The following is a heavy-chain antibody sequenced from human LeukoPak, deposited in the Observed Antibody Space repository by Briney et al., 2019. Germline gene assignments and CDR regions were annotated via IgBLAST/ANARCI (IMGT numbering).Heavy chain of an antibody. J-gene: IGHJ3*02. CDR3: ARDSGYSSSYI. CDR2: IYTSGST. V-gene: IGHV4-61*02. CDR1: GGSISSSSYY. Sequence: SETLSLTCTVSGGSISSSSYYWGWIRQPAGKGLEWIGRIYTSGSTNYNPSLKSRVTISVDTSKNQFSLKLSSVTAADTAVYYCARDSGYSSSYIWGQGTMVTVSS. D-gene: IGHD6-13*01.